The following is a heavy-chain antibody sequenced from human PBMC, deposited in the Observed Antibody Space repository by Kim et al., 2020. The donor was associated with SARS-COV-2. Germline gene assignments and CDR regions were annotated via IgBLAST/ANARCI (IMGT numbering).Heavy chain of an antibody. CDR3: AKEVSGSYSSDY. J-gene: IGHJ4*02. Sequence: GGSLRLSCAVSGFTFSSYAMSWVRQAPGRGLEWVSGVSGSGGSTYYADSVKGRFTISRDNSKNTLYLQMNSLRAEDTAVYYCAKEVSGSYSSDYWGQGTLVTVSS. CDR1: GFTFSSYA. V-gene: IGHV3-23*01. CDR2: VSGSGGST. D-gene: IGHD1-26*01.